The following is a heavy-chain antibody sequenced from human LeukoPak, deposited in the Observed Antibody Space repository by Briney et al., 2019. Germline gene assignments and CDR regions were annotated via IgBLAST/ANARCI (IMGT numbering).Heavy chain of an antibody. CDR1: GGTFSSYA. CDR2: IIPILGIA. V-gene: IGHV1-69*04. Sequence: GASVKVSCKASGGTFSSYAISWVRQAPGQGLEWMGRIIPILGIANYAQKFQGRVTITADKSTSTAYMELSSLRSEDTAVYYCARRITTVRGAHWFDPWGQGTLVTVSS. J-gene: IGHJ5*02. D-gene: IGHD3-10*01. CDR3: ARRITTVRGAHWFDP.